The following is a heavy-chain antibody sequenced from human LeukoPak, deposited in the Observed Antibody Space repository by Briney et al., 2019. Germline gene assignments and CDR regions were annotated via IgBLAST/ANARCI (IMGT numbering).Heavy chain of an antibody. Sequence: GESLKISCKGSGYTFATYWIGWVRQMPGKGLEWMGIIYPGDSRTTYSPSFQGQVTISADKSISTAYLQWSSLKASDTAMYYCARHGVTMVRGVPYYHYGMDVWGQGTTVTVSS. V-gene: IGHV5-51*01. D-gene: IGHD3-10*01. CDR1: GYTFATYW. CDR2: IYPGDSRT. CDR3: ARHGVTMVRGVPYYHYGMDV. J-gene: IGHJ6*02.